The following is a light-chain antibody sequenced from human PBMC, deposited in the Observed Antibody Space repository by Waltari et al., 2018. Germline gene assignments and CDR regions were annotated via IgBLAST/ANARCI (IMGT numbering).Light chain of an antibody. CDR2: EAS. J-gene: IGKJ4*01. V-gene: IGKV2D-29*01. CDR1: ESRLRSDGKTY. CDR3: MQTLRLPSFS. Sequence: VVTQAPLSMSVTTGQPASLSCKSSESRLRSDGKTYLYWYLHKPGQPPRILIYEASKRFSGVPDRFSGSGSGTDFTLRISRVEAEDVGVYYCMQTLRLPSFSFGGGTKVEIK.